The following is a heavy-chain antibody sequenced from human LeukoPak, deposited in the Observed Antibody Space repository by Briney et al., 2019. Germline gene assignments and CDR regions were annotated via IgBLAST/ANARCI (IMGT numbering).Heavy chain of an antibody. CDR1: GDSISSYY. CDR2: IYYSGST. V-gene: IGHV4-59*01. D-gene: IGHD3-10*01. J-gene: IGHJ3*02. CDR3: ARAGNYGSGSYFSAFDI. Sequence: SETLSLTCTVSGDSISSYYWSWIRQPPGKGLEWIGYIYYSGSTNYNPSLKSRLTISLDTSKNQFSLKLRSVTAADTAVYYCARAGNYGSGSYFSAFDIWGQGTMVTVSS.